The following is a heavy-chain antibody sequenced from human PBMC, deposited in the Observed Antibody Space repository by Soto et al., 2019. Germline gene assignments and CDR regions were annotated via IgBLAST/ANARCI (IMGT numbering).Heavy chain of an antibody. CDR3: ARARENYFDY. CDR1: GGSISSGGYR. Sequence: QMQLQESGPGLVRPSQTLSLTCIVSGGSISSGGYRWSWIRQHPGKGLEWIGYIDYSGSTYYNPSLKSRVTISVDTSKKQFSLELSSVTAADTAVYYCARARENYFDYWGQGILVTVSS. J-gene: IGHJ4*02. V-gene: IGHV4-31*03. CDR2: IDYSGST.